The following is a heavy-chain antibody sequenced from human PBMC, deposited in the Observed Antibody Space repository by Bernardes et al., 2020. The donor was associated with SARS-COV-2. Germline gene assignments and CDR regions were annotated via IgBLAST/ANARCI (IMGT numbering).Heavy chain of an antibody. V-gene: IGHV5-51*01. J-gene: IGHJ3*01. CDR1: GYSFTSHW. Sequence: GESLKISCHDSGYSFTSHWIAWVRQMPGKGLEWMGMIYPDDSESRFSPSFQGRVTISADKSINTAYLQWTSLKASDTAMYYCATHSDSSERGAFDLWGQGTTVTVSS. D-gene: IGHD6-6*01. CDR3: ATHSDSSERGAFDL. CDR2: IYPDDSES.